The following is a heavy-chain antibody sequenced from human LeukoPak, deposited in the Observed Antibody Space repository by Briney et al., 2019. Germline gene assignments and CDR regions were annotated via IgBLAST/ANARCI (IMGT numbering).Heavy chain of an antibody. Sequence: SETLSPTCTVSGDSIRSYYWSWIRQPPGKGLQWIGYIYYSGSTNYNPSLKSRVTISVDTSKNQFSLKVSSVSAAETAVYYCAREVHGSAAAWGQGILVTVSS. D-gene: IGHD2-2*03. J-gene: IGHJ5*02. CDR2: IYYSGST. V-gene: IGHV4-59*01. CDR3: AREVHGSAAA. CDR1: GDSIRSYY.